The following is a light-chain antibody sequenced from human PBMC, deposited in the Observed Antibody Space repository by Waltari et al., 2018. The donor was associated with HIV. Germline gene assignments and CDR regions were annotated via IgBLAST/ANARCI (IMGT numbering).Light chain of an antibody. CDR2: DVN. J-gene: IGLJ1*01. CDR1: STYVDTF. Sequence: QSALTQPHSVSGSPGQSLTISCTGPSTYVDTFVSWYQQHPGKAPKVIIFDVNKPPSGVPDRFSGSKSGNTASLTISGLQAEDEADYYCCSHAGNFIFVFGTGTKVTVL. CDR3: CSHAGNFIFV. V-gene: IGLV2-11*01.